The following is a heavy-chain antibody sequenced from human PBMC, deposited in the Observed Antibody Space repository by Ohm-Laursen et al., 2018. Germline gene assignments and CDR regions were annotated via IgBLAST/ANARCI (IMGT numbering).Heavy chain of an antibody. J-gene: IGHJ4*02. CDR3: ARDPVRGLTDY. CDR2: ITGNTRYT. D-gene: IGHD3-16*01. CDR1: GLTFSNYA. V-gene: IGHV3-21*01. Sequence: SLRLSCTAFGLTFSNYAMNWVRQAPGKGLEWVSSITGNTRYTYYSDSVKGRFTISRDNAKNSLYLQMNSLRAEDTAVYHCARDPVRGLTDYWGQGTLVTVSS.